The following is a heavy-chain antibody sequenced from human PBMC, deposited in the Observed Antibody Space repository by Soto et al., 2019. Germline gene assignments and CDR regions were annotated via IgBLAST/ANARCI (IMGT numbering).Heavy chain of an antibody. V-gene: IGHV4-31*03. CDR1: GGSISGTFY. D-gene: IGHD2-21*01. J-gene: IGHJ4*02. Sequence: QVQLQESGPGLVKPSQTLSLTCTVSGGSISGTFYWHWIRQHPGKGLEWIGYIHNSGNNYYNPSLKSRVTMSVDTSKNQFSLNLKSVTAADTAVYYCARDRWGYGIDYWGQGTPVTVSS. CDR2: IHNSGNN. CDR3: ARDRWGYGIDY.